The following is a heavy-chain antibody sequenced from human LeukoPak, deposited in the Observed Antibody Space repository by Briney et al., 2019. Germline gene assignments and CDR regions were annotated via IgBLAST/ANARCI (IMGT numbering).Heavy chain of an antibody. Sequence: ASVKVSCKTSGYIFINDGISWGRHAPGQGLDWMGWISPKTGNKIYAQKFQDRVTLTTDTSTSTAYMELRSLRSDDTATYYCARTPLGSKHAFDIWGQGTMVTASS. CDR1: GYIFINDG. CDR3: ARTPLGSKHAFDI. CDR2: ISPKTGNK. D-gene: IGHD7-27*01. V-gene: IGHV1-18*01. J-gene: IGHJ3*02.